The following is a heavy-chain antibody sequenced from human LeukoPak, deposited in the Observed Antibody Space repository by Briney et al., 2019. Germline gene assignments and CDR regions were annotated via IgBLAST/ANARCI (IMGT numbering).Heavy chain of an antibody. D-gene: IGHD2-15*01. J-gene: IGHJ4*02. V-gene: IGHV4-59*08. CDR2: IYYSGST. CDR3: AGAYCSDGRCYSALLDC. Sequence: SETLSLTCTVSGDYISSYYWSWIRQPPGKGLEWIGYIYYSGSTIYNPSLKSRVTMSVDTSENQFSLTLSSVTAADTAVYYCAGAYCSDGRCYSALLDCWGQGTLVTVSS. CDR1: GDYISSYY.